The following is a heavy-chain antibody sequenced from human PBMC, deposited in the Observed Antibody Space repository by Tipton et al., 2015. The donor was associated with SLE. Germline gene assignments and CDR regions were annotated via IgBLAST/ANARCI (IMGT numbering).Heavy chain of an antibody. CDR2: IYYSGST. Sequence: TLSLTCTVSGGSISSYYWSWIRQPPGKGLEWIGYIYYSGSTNYNPSLKSRVTISVDTSKNQLSLKLSSVTAADTAVYYCARKKGAIAAFDYWGQGTLVTVSS. CDR3: ARKKGAIAAFDY. D-gene: IGHD1-26*01. V-gene: IGHV4-59*12. CDR1: GGSISSYY. J-gene: IGHJ4*02.